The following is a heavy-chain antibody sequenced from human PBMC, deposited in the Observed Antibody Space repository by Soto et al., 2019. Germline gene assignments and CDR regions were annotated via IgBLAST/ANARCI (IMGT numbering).Heavy chain of an antibody. V-gene: IGHV3-66*01. J-gene: IGHJ4*02. CDR1: GFTVSSNY. D-gene: IGHD6-13*01. Sequence: GGSLRLSCAASGFTVSSNYMSWVRQAPGKGLEWVSVIYSGGSTYYADSVKGRLTISRDNSKNTLYLQMNSLRAEDTAVYYCARDEAAAGLSVWGQGTLVTVSS. CDR3: ARDEAAAGLSV. CDR2: IYSGGST.